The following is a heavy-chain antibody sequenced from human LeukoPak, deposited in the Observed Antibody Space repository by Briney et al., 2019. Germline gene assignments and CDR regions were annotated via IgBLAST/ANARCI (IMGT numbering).Heavy chain of an antibody. Sequence: GSVRVSFKPAVYTFTHYGIGWVRQAPRQRREWMGWISDHNGNTNYAEKLKERVSMTTDTSTSTAYMELRSLRSDDKAVYYCARYYYCSGGSCYSFLSYWGQGTLVTVS. CDR1: VYTFTHYG. J-gene: IGHJ4*02. CDR2: ISDHNGNT. CDR3: ARYYYCSGGSCYSFLSY. D-gene: IGHD2-15*01. V-gene: IGHV1-18*01.